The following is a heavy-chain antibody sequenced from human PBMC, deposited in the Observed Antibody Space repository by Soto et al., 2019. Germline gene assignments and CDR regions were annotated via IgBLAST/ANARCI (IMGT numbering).Heavy chain of an antibody. Sequence: SEXLSLTCTVSGGSISSSSYYWGWIRQPPGKGLEWIGSIYYSGSTYYNPSLKSRVTISVDTSKNQFSLKLSSVTAADTAVYYCARTFGRITIFGVVIRVYYMDVWGKGTTVTVSS. CDR2: IYYSGST. V-gene: IGHV4-39*01. D-gene: IGHD3-3*01. J-gene: IGHJ6*03. CDR1: GGSISSSSYY. CDR3: ARTFGRITIFGVVIRVYYMDV.